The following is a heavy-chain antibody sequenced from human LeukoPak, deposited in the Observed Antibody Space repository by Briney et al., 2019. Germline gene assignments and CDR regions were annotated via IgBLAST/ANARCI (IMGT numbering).Heavy chain of an antibody. V-gene: IGHV4-61*02. J-gene: IGHJ5*02. Sequence: SETLSLTCTVSGASVSRGSYYWNWIRQPAGKGLEWIGRIYTSGSTNYNPSLKSRVTISVDTSKNQFSLKLSSVTAADTAVYYCARGAMITFGGVIAYNWFDPWGQGTLVTVSS. CDR2: IYTSGST. CDR3: ARGAMITFGGVIAYNWFDP. CDR1: GASVSRGSYY. D-gene: IGHD3-16*02.